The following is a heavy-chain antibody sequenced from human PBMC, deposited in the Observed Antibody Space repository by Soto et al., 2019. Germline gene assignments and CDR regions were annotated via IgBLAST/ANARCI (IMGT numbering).Heavy chain of an antibody. D-gene: IGHD3-3*01. V-gene: IGHV3-23*01. CDR1: GFTFSSYA. CDR2: ISGSGGST. J-gene: IGHJ4*02. CDR3: AKDGVPAILRFLEWTETTPPNYYFDY. Sequence: EVQLLESGGGLVQPGGSLRLSCAASGFTFSSYAMSWVRQAPGKGLEWVSAISGSGGSTYYADSVKGRFTISRDNSKNTLYLQMNSLRAEDTAVYYCAKDGVPAILRFLEWTETTPPNYYFDYWGQGTLVTVSS.